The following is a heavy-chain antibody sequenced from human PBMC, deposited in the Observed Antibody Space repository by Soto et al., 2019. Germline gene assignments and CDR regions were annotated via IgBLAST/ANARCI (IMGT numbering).Heavy chain of an antibody. CDR1: GYTFTTIR. D-gene: IGHD2-8*01. CDR2: IRPHNGDT. V-gene: IGHV1-18*01. Sequence: QVQLVQSAAEVGKPGASVKVSCKASGYTFTTIRLSWVRQAPGQGLEWMGWIRPHNGDTQYAQKFQGRVTMTADTSTTTAYMEGGSLRPCGTALFFFARDRRGLYDFWGQGTLVTVSS. J-gene: IGHJ4*02. CDR3: ARDRRGLYDF.